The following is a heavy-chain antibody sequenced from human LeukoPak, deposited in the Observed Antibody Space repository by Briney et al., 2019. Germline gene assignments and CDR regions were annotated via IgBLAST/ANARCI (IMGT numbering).Heavy chain of an antibody. D-gene: IGHD5-18*01. Sequence: PSETLSLTCTVSGGSVSSGSYYWSWIRQPPGKGLEWIGYIYYSGSTNYNPSLKSRVTISVDTSKNQFSLKLSSVTAADTVVYYCARGGEGYGYVDYWGQGTPVTVSS. CDR2: IYYSGST. J-gene: IGHJ4*02. V-gene: IGHV4-61*01. CDR1: GGSVSSGSYY. CDR3: ARGGEGYGYVDY.